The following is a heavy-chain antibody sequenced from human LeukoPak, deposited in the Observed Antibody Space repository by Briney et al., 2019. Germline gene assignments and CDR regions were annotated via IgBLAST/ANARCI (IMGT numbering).Heavy chain of an antibody. CDR3: AKNSGYYHPYYIDS. CDR2: IYHSRST. J-gene: IGHJ4*02. CDR1: GYSISSGYY. D-gene: IGHD3-22*01. V-gene: IGHV4-38-2*02. Sequence: SETLSLTCIVSGYSISSGYYWDCIRQPPGKGLEWIGNIYHSRSTYYNPSLKSRVTISVDTSKNQFSLKLNSVTAADTAVYYCAKNSGYYHPYYIDSWGQGTLVTVSS.